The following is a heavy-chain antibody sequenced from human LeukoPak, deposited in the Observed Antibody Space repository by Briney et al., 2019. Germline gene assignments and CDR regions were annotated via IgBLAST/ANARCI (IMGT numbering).Heavy chain of an antibody. Sequence: SVKVSCKASGGTFSSYAISWVRQAPGQGLEWMGGIIPMFGTANYAQKFQGRVTITADKSTSTAYMELSSLRSGDTAVYYCARDRDIVVVPAAIVELPRSYWGQGTLVTVSS. CDR1: GGTFSSYA. CDR3: ARDRDIVVVPAAIVELPRSY. V-gene: IGHV1-69*06. J-gene: IGHJ4*02. D-gene: IGHD2-2*01. CDR2: IIPMFGTA.